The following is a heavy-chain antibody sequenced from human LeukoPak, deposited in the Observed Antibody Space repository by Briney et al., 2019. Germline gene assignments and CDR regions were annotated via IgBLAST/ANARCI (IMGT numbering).Heavy chain of an antibody. CDR2: ISWNSGSI. J-gene: IGHJ4*02. V-gene: IGHV3-9*03. CDR1: GFTFDDYA. Sequence: PGRSLRLSCAASGFTFDDYAMHWVRQAPGKGLEWISGISWNSGSIGYADSVKGRFTISRDNAKSTLYLQMNSLRADDMALYYCTRASGYSYGAVDYWGQGTLVTVSS. D-gene: IGHD5-18*01. CDR3: TRASGYSYGAVDY.